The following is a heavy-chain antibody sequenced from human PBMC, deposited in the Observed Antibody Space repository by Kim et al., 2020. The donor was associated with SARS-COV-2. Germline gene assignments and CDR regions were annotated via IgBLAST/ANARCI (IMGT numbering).Heavy chain of an antibody. Sequence: SETLSLTCTVSGGSISSGSYYWSWIRQPAGKGLEWIGRIYTSGSTNYNPSLKSRVTISVDTSKNQFSLKLSSMTAADTAVYYCARDDYGYSNYGMDVWGQGTTVTVSS. J-gene: IGHJ6*02. CDR3: ARDDYGYSNYGMDV. V-gene: IGHV4-61*02. CDR1: GGSISSGSYY. D-gene: IGHD4-17*01. CDR2: IYTSGST.